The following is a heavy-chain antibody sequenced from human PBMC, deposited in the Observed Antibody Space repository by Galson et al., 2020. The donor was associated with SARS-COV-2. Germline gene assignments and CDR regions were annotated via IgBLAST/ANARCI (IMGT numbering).Heavy chain of an antibody. CDR1: GFTFSNYW. J-gene: IGHJ4*02. D-gene: IGHD6-25*01. CDR2: INNDGSAT. V-gene: IGHV3-7*01. Sequence: GGSLRLSCAASGFTFSNYWLTWVRQAPGKGLQWVANINNDGSATYYLDSVKGRFTISRDNAKSSVDLQMNGLRVEDTSMYYCVSGYTSGGWCQGTLVIVSS. CDR3: VSGYTSGG.